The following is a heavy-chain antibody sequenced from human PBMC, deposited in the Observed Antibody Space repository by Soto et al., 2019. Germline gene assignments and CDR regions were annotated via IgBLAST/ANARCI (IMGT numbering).Heavy chain of an antibody. V-gene: IGHV3-48*01. D-gene: IGHD4-17*01. J-gene: IGHJ4*02. CDR2: ISPTSHTI. Sequence: EVQLVESGGGLVQPGRSLRLSCAASAFTFSSYTMNWVRQAPGKGLEWVSYISPTSHTIYYADSVKGRFTISRDNAKNSLYLQMNSLRAEDTAVYFCARDHYGDYYFDYWCQGTLVTVSS. CDR1: AFTFSSYT. CDR3: ARDHYGDYYFDY.